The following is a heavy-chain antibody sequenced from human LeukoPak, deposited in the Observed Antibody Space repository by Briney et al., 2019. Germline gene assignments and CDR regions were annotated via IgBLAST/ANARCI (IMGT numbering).Heavy chain of an antibody. Sequence: SETLSLTCTVSGGSIRSSSYNWGWIRQPPGKGLEWIGSMHYSGSTYYNPSLQSRVTISIDTSKNQFSLKLSSVTAADTALYYCTGELAGTTVHYWGQGTLVTVSS. CDR2: MHYSGST. CDR3: TGELAGTTVHY. CDR1: GGSIRSSSYN. J-gene: IGHJ4*02. D-gene: IGHD1-7*01. V-gene: IGHV4-39*07.